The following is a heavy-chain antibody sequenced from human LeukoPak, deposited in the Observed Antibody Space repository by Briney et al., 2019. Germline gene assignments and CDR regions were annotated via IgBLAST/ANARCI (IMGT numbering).Heavy chain of an antibody. J-gene: IGHJ4*02. Sequence: GGTLRLSCAASGFTFSSYGMSWVRQAPGKGLEWFSAISGSGGSTYYADSVKGRFTISIDNSKNTLCLQMNSLRAEDTAVYYCAKEIWPTVTTPGHTHFDYWGQGTLVTVSS. V-gene: IGHV3-23*01. D-gene: IGHD4-17*01. CDR2: ISGSGGST. CDR3: AKEIWPTVTTPGHTHFDY. CDR1: GFTFSSYG.